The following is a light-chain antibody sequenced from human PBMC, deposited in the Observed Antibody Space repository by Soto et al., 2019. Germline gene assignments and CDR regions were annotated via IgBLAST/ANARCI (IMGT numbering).Light chain of an antibody. V-gene: IGLV2-11*01. CDR3: CSYAGSYTWV. CDR1: SSDVGGYNF. CDR2: DVS. J-gene: IGLJ1*01. Sequence: QSALTQPRSVSGSPGQSVTISCTGTSSDVGGYNFVSWYQHHPGKAPKLMIYDVSKRPSGVPDRFSGSKSGNTASLTISGLQAEDEADCYCCSYAGSYTWVFGTGTKLTVL.